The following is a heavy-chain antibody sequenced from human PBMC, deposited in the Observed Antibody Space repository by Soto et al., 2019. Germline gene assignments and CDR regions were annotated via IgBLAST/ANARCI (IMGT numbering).Heavy chain of an antibody. CDR3: AKDWPDYYDWWSGYSHRFGPFAY. Sequence: GGSLRLSCAASGFTFSSYAMSWVRQAPGKGLEWVSAISGSGGSTYYADSVKGRFTISRDNSKNTLYLQMNSLRAEDTAVYYCAKDWPDYYDWWSGYSHRFGPFAYWGQGTLVTVAS. V-gene: IGHV3-23*01. J-gene: IGHJ4*02. D-gene: IGHD3-3*01. CDR2: ISGSGGST. CDR1: GFTFSSYA.